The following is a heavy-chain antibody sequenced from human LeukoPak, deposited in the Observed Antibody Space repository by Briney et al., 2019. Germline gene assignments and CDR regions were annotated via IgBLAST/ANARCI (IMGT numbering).Heavy chain of an antibody. CDR3: ATGGPANYYGSGSFDY. D-gene: IGHD3-10*01. CDR1: GFTFGNAW. CDR2: IYYSGST. Sequence: GSLRLSCAASGFTFGNAWMTWVRQAPGKGLEWIGYIYYSGSTNYDPSLKSRVTISVDTSKNQFSLKLSSVTAADTAVYYCATGGPANYYGSGSFDYWGQGTLVTVSS. J-gene: IGHJ4*02. V-gene: IGHV4-59*01.